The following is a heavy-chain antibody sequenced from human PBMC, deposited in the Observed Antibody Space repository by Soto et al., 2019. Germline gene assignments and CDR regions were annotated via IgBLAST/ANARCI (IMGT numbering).Heavy chain of an antibody. J-gene: IGHJ3*02. V-gene: IGHV3-11*01. CDR2: ISSSGSTI. CDR1: GFTFSDYY. Sequence: GGSLRLSCAASGFTFSDYYMSWIRQAPGKGLEWVSYISSSGSTIYYADSVKGRFTISRDNDKNALYLQMNSLRAEDTAVYYCARDQCSSTSCYDPGDAFDIWGQGTMVTVSS. D-gene: IGHD2-2*01. CDR3: ARDQCSSTSCYDPGDAFDI.